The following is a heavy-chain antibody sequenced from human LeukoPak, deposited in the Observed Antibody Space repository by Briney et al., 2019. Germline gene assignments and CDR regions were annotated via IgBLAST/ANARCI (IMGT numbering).Heavy chain of an antibody. D-gene: IGHD3-22*01. CDR1: GFTFSSYA. V-gene: IGHV3-30*04. J-gene: IGHJ4*02. CDR3: ARDDGDGPDYYDSSGYYTLIDY. CDR2: ISYDGSNK. Sequence: GRSLRLSCAASGFTFSSYAMHWVRQAPGKGLEWVAVISYDGSNKYHADSVKGRFTISRDNSKNTLYLQMNSLRAEDTAVYYCARDDGDGPDYYDSSGYYTLIDYWGQGTLVTVSS.